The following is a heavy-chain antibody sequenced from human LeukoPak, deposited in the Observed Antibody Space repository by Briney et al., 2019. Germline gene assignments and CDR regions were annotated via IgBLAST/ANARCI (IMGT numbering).Heavy chain of an antibody. V-gene: IGHV1-69*06. CDR3: ARGGPNSGYYPDWD. CDR1: GGTFSSYA. Sequence: ASVKVSCKASGGTFSSYAISWVRQAPGQGLEWMGGIIPIFGTANYAQKFQGRVTITADKSTSTAYMELSSLRPEDTAVYYCARGGPNSGYYPDWDWGQGTLVTVSS. D-gene: IGHD3-22*01. J-gene: IGHJ4*02. CDR2: IIPIFGTA.